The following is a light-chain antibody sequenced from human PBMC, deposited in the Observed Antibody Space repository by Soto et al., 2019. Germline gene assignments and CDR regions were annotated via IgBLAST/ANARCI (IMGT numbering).Light chain of an antibody. CDR2: DAS. Sequence: EIVMTQSPATLSVSPGERATLSCRASESVSSNLAWYQQTPGQAPRLLIYDASTRATGIPARFSGSGSGTEFTITISSLQSEDFAVYYCQEYNNFPPVHSFGQGTKLEI. J-gene: IGKJ2*03. CDR1: ESVSSN. CDR3: QEYNNFPPVHS. V-gene: IGKV3-15*01.